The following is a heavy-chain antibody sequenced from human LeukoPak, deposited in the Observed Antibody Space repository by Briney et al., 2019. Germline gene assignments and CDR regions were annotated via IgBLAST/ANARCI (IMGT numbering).Heavy chain of an antibody. D-gene: IGHD6-25*01. Sequence: SQTLSLTCAISGDSVSSNSAAWNWIRQSPSRGLEWLGRTYYRSKWYIYYAVSMKSRIIINPDTSKNQFSLQVNSVTADDTAVYYRARSYSGRIDYWGQGTLVTVSS. V-gene: IGHV6-1*01. J-gene: IGHJ4*02. CDR1: GDSVSSNSAA. CDR2: TYYRSKWYI. CDR3: ARSYSGRIDY.